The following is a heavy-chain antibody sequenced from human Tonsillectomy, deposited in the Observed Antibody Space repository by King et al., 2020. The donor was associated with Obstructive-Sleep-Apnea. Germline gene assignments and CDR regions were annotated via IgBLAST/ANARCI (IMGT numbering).Heavy chain of an antibody. CDR3: GKDAGEIMPTGLGYARDV. V-gene: IGHV3-30*02. D-gene: IGHD3-10*01. Sequence: VQLVESGGGVVQPGRSLRLSCATSGFTFSSYGMHWVRQAPGKGLEWVTFIRYDGSNKYYADSVKGRFIISRDNSKNPLYLQMNSLRAEDTAVDYCGKDAGEIMPTGLGYARDVWGQGTTGTVSS. CDR2: IRYDGSNK. CDR1: GFTFSSYG. J-gene: IGHJ6*02.